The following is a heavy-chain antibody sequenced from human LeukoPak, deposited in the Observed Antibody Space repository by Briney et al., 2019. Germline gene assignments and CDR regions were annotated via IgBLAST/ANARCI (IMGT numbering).Heavy chain of an antibody. CDR3: ARGAQTYYDSSGYHYFYYMDV. CDR2: IYTSGST. CDR1: GGSISSYY. V-gene: IGHV4-4*07. Sequence: KPSETLSLTCTVSGGSISSYYWSWIRQPAGKGLEWIGRIYTSGSTNYNPSLKSRVTISVDTSKNQFSLKLSSVTAADTAMYYCARGAQTYYDSSGYHYFYYMDVWGKGTTVTISS. D-gene: IGHD3-22*01. J-gene: IGHJ6*03.